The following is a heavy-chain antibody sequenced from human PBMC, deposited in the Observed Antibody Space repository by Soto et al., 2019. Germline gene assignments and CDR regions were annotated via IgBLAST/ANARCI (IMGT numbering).Heavy chain of an antibody. J-gene: IGHJ4*02. V-gene: IGHV4-30-4*08. D-gene: IGHD7-27*01. Sequence: PSETLSLTCTVSGGSVSSADWNWSWIRQTPGKGLEWIGHIYEGGRTYSNPSLMSRATISLDTSKNLFSLNLKSVTAADTAVYYCTRGPSGDNVDLWGQGLLVTVSS. CDR2: IYEGGRT. CDR1: GGSVSSADWN. CDR3: TRGPSGDNVDL.